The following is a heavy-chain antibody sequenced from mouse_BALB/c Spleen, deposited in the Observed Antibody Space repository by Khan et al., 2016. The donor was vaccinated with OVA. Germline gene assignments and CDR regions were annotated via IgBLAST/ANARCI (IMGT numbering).Heavy chain of an antibody. CDR2: ISSGGGGT. V-gene: IGHV5-12-1*01. D-gene: IGHD2-3*01. CDR1: AFDFSYYD. CDR3: ARGYCYFDY. Sequence: EVELVESGGGLVRPGGSLKLSCAASAFDFSYYDMSWVRQTPERRLEWVAYISSGGGGTSYPDIVKGRFTISRANAKNTLYLQMSSLNTEVADLYYCARGYCYFDYWGQGTTLTVSS. J-gene: IGHJ2*01.